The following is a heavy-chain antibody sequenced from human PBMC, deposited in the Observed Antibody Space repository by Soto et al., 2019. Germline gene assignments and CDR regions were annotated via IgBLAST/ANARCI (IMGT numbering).Heavy chain of an antibody. CDR1: GFMFSEHS. J-gene: IGHJ4*02. CDR2: ISSSSDST. CDR3: ARLPKGSLVTA. V-gene: IGHV3-48*02. D-gene: IGHD2-21*02. Sequence: LVESGGGLVYPGGSLTLSCVGSGFMFSEHSMNWVRQAPGNGLQWVSYISSSSDSTYYADSVKGRFTVSRDNAKNALFLQMNSPRDDDTATYYCARLPKGSLVTAWGQGVRVTVSS.